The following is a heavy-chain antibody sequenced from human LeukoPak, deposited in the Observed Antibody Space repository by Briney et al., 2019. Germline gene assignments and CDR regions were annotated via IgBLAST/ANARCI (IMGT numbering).Heavy chain of an antibody. J-gene: IGHJ4*02. D-gene: IGHD6-6*01. V-gene: IGHV3-48*01. CDR3: ARDPNSSSAPGGY. CDR2: ISSSSSTI. CDR1: GFTFSSYS. Sequence: GRSLRLSCAASGFTFSSYSMNWVRQAPGKGLEWVSYISSSSSTIYYADSVKGRFTISRDNAKNSLYLQMNSLRAEDTAVYYCARDPNSSSAPGGYWGQGTLVTVSS.